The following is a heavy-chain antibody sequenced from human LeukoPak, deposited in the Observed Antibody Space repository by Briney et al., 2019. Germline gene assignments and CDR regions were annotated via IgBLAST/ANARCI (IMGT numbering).Heavy chain of an antibody. D-gene: IGHD3-9*01. V-gene: IGHV4-4*07. CDR1: GGSISSYY. J-gene: IGHJ5*02. Sequence: PSETLSLTRTVSGGSISSYYWSWIRQPAGKGLEWIGRIYTSGSTNYNPSLKSRVTMSVDTSKNQFSLKLSSVTAADTAVYYCARDYDILSGYPQGGFDRWGQGTLVTVSS. CDR3: ARDYDILSGYPQGGFDR. CDR2: IYTSGST.